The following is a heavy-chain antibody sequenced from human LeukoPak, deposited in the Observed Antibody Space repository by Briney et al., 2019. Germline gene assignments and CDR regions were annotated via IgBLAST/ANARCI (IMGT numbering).Heavy chain of an antibody. CDR1: GYSISSGYY. CDR3: ARGPITMVRGVLPALYWFDP. V-gene: IGHV4-38-2*01. CDR2: NYHSGNT. D-gene: IGHD3-10*01. Sequence: SETLSLTCAVSGYSISSGYYWGWIRQPPGKGLEWIESNYHSGNTYYNSSLKSRVTISVVTSKNQFSLKLSSVTAADTAVYYCARGPITMVRGVLPALYWFDPWGQGTLVTVSS. J-gene: IGHJ5*02.